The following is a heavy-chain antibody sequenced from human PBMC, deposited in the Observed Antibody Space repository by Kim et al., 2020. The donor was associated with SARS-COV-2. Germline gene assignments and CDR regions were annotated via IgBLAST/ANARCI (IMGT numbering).Heavy chain of an antibody. Sequence: GGSLRLSCTASGFTFGDYAMSWVRQAPGKGLEWVGFIRSKACGGTTEYAASVKGRFTTSRDDSKSIAYLQMNSLKTEDTAVYYCTRDRGSGWLDDAFDIWGQGTMVTVSS. CDR1: GFTFGDYA. V-gene: IGHV3-49*04. D-gene: IGHD6-19*01. CDR3: TRDRGSGWLDDAFDI. CDR2: IRSKACGGTT. J-gene: IGHJ3*02.